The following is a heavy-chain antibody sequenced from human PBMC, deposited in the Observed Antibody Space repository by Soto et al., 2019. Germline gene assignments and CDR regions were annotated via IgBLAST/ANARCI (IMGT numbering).Heavy chain of an antibody. V-gene: IGHV3-33*01. CDR2: IWYDGSNK. CDR1: GFTFSSYG. CDR3: ARDRGFRGDYVFAY. Sequence: GGSLRLSCAASGFTFSSYGMHWVRQAPGKGLEWVAVIWYDGSNKYYADSVKGRFTISRDNSKNTLYLQMNSLRDEDTAVYYCARDRGFRGDYVFAYWGQGTLVTVSS. D-gene: IGHD4-17*01. J-gene: IGHJ4*02.